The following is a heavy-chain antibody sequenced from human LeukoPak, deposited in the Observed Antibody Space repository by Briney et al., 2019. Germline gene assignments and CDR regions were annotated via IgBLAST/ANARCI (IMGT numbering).Heavy chain of an antibody. Sequence: SETQSLTCTVSGVSISSKNYYWGWLRQPPGKGLEWIGRFYYGGSTYYNPSLKSRLTISADTSKNQFSLKLSSVTAADTAVYYCAREVEGHYDILTGYYNYYYYMDVWGKGTTATVSS. J-gene: IGHJ6*03. D-gene: IGHD3-9*01. CDR1: GVSISSKNYY. CDR2: FYYGGST. CDR3: AREVEGHYDILTGYYNYYYYMDV. V-gene: IGHV4-39*07.